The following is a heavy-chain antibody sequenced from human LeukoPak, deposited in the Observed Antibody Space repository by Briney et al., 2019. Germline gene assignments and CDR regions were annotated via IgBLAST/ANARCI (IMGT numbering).Heavy chain of an antibody. CDR1: GGSISSYY. V-gene: IGHV4-59*01. J-gene: IGHJ4*02. D-gene: IGHD3-10*01. CDR2: IYYSGST. CDR3: ASTPSYYYGSGRLDY. Sequence: PSETLSLTCTVSGGSISSYYWSWIRQPPGKGLEWIGYIYYSGSTNYNPSLKSRVTISVDTSKNQFSLKLSSVTAADTAVYYCASTPSYYYGSGRLDYWGQGTLVTVSS.